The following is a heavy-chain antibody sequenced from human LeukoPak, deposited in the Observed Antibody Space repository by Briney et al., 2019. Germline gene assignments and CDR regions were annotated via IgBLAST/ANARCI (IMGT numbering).Heavy chain of an antibody. V-gene: IGHV1-69*05. CDR3: VTSNISYWYFDL. CDR2: IIPIFGTA. D-gene: IGHD2/OR15-2a*01. Sequence: GASVKVSCKASGGTFSSYAISWVRQAPGQGLEWMGGIIPIFGTANYAQKFQGRVTITTDESTSTAYMELSSLRSEDTAVYYCVTSNISYWYFDLWGRGTLVTVSS. CDR1: GGTFSSYA. J-gene: IGHJ2*01.